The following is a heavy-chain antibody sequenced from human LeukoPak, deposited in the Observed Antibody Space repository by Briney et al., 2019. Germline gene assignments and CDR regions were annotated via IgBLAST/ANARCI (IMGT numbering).Heavy chain of an antibody. CDR1: GGSVSSGDYY. CDR3: ARDRHDFWSGYSNYFDY. J-gene: IGHJ4*02. V-gene: IGHV4-30-4*08. CDR2: IYYSGST. D-gene: IGHD3-3*01. Sequence: PSETLSLTCTVSGGSVSSGDYYWSWIRQPPEKGLEWIGYIYYSGSTYYNPSLKSRVTISVDTSKNQFSLKLSSVTAADTAVYYCARDRHDFWSGYSNYFDYWGQGTLVTVSS.